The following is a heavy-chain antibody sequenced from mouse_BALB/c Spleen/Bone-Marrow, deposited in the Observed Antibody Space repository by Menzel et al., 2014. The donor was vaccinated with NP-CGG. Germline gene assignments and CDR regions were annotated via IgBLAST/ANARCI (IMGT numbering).Heavy chain of an antibody. D-gene: IGHD1-1*01. CDR2: INANGGST. Sequence: EVKVQQSGAGPVQPGGSLKLSCAASGITFTSYGMSWVRQTPDKRLELVANINANGGSTYYPDSMMGRFTVSRDNAKNAMYLQMRSLKSEAAALYYCGAAYYDGRWGYFDDWGEGTTVTVSS. V-gene: IGHV5-6-3*01. CDR1: GITFTSYG. J-gene: IGHJ1*01. CDR3: GAAYYDGRWGYFDD.